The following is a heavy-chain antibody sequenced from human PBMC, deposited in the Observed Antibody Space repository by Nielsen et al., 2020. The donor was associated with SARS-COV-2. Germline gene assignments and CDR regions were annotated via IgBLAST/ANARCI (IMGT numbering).Heavy chain of an antibody. D-gene: IGHD6-19*01. CDR1: GFTFSSYW. CDR2: INSDGSST. CDR3: ASGGIAVAGNY. V-gene: IGHV3-74*01. J-gene: IGHJ4*02. Sequence: GGSLRLSCAASGFTFSSYWMHWVRQAPGKGLVWVSRINSDGSSTSYADSVKGRFTISRDNAKNTLYLQMNSLRAEDTAVYYCASGGIAVAGNYWGQGTLVTVSS.